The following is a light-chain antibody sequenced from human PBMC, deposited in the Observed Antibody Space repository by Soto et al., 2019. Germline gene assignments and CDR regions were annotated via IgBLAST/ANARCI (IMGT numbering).Light chain of an antibody. CDR1: SSDVGGYNY. V-gene: IGLV2-14*01. J-gene: IGLJ2*01. CDR2: AVS. Sequence: QSALTQPASLSGSPGQSITISCTGTSSDVGGYNYVSWYQQHPGNVPRLMIYAVSKRASGVSYRFFGSKSGNPALLTISGVQAGDEVDYFLRSYASGYRPVGFGGGT. CDR3: RSYASGYRPVG.